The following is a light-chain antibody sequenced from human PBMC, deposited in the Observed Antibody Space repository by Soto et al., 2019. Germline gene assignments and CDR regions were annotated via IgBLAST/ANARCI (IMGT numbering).Light chain of an antibody. V-gene: IGLV2-14*01. CDR3: SSYTSGSTLV. Sequence: QSALTQPASVSGSPGQSITISCPGTSSDVGGYNYVSWYQQHPGKAPKLMIYEVSNRPSGVSNRFSGSKSGNTASLTISGLQAEDEADYYCSSYTSGSTLVFXTGTKVTVL. CDR2: EVS. J-gene: IGLJ1*01. CDR1: SSDVGGYNY.